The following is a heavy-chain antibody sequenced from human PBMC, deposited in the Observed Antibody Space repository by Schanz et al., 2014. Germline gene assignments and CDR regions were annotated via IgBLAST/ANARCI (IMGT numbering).Heavy chain of an antibody. J-gene: IGHJ5*02. CDR1: GFTFNSYA. CDR3: VGHGSSSS. D-gene: IGHD6-6*01. V-gene: IGHV3-23*04. CDR2: IRGGAGGT. Sequence: EVQLVESGGGLVKPEGSLRLSCVASGFTFNSYAMNALSWVRQAPGRGLEWVSDIRGGAGGTYYADSVKGRFTISRDNSKSTLYLQMNRLRAEDTAVYYCVGHGSSSSWGLGTLVTVSS.